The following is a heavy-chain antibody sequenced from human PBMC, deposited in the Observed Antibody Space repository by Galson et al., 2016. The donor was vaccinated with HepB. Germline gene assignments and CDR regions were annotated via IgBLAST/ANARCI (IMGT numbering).Heavy chain of an antibody. J-gene: IGHJ4*02. CDR1: GFIFSHAW. CDR2: IKSKKDGGTT. Sequence: SLRLSCAASGFIFSHAWMSWVRQAPGKGLEWVGRIKSKKDGGTTDYAAPVKGRFTISRDDSKNTLVLQMYSLKTEDTAVYFCTTDTVYCGGDCYSHYWFDYWGQGTLVIVSS. CDR3: TTDTVYCGGDCYSHYWFDY. D-gene: IGHD2-21*01. V-gene: IGHV3-15*01.